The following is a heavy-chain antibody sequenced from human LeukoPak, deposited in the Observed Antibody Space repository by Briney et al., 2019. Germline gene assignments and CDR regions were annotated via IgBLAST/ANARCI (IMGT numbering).Heavy chain of an antibody. CDR1: GYTFTNYY. Sequence: ASVRISCKASGYTFTNYYIHWVRQAPGQGLEWMGIINPSHGITTCAQKFQGRVTITRATSTSTVYMELSSLRSEDTAVYYCARGQLRYYDWAPFDIWGQGTMVTVSS. J-gene: IGHJ3*02. CDR3: ARGQLRYYDWAPFDI. V-gene: IGHV1-46*01. D-gene: IGHD3-9*01. CDR2: INPSHGIT.